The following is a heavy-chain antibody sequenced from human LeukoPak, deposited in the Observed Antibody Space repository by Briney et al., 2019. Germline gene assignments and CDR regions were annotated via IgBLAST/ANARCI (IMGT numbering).Heavy chain of an antibody. CDR1: GFTFSSYA. Sequence: GRSLRLSCAASGFTFSSYAMHWVRQAPGKGLEWVAVISYDGSNKYYADSVEGRFTISRDNSKNTLYLQMNSLRAEDTAVYYCARDLKQQLVPDYWGQGTLVTVSS. CDR3: ARDLKQQLVPDY. V-gene: IGHV3-30-3*01. CDR2: ISYDGSNK. D-gene: IGHD6-13*01. J-gene: IGHJ4*02.